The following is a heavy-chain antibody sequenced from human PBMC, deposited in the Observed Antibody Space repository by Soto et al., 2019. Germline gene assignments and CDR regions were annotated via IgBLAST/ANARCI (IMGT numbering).Heavy chain of an antibody. J-gene: IGHJ6*03. V-gene: IGHV4-59*01. CDR3: ARSPSYYMDV. CDR1: GGSISNYY. Sequence: SETLSLTCAVSGGSISNYYWSWIRQPPGKGLEWIGYIYYSGTTNYNPSLQSRVTISVDTSKNQFSLKLSSLTAADTAVYYCARSPSYYMDVWGKGITVTVSS. CDR2: IYYSGTT.